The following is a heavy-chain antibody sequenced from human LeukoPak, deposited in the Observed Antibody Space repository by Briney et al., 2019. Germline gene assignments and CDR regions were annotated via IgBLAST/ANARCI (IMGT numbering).Heavy chain of an antibody. CDR1: EFSVGSNY. CDR2: IYSGGST. J-gene: IGHJ4*02. CDR3: ARGPSGYHNP. V-gene: IGHV3-66*01. D-gene: IGHD5-12*01. Sequence: SGGSLRLSCAASEFSVGSNYMTWVRQAPGKGLEWVSLIYSGGSTYYAESVKGRFTISRDNSKNTLYFQMNSLRAEDTGVYYCARGPSGYHNPGGQGTLVSVS.